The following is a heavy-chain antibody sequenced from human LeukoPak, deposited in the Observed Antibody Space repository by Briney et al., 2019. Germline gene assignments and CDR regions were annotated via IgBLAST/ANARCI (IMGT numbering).Heavy chain of an antibody. V-gene: IGHV3-23*01. Sequence: GGSLRLSCAPSGFTFRNYAMSWVRQAPGKGLEWVSVISGSGDTSYYADSVKGRFTISRDNSKNTLSLHMNGLGAEDTALYYCAKGTSASCYSSIGYWGQGTLVTVSS. CDR1: GFTFRNYA. J-gene: IGHJ4*02. D-gene: IGHD2-15*01. CDR3: AKGTSASCYSSIGY. CDR2: ISGSGDTS.